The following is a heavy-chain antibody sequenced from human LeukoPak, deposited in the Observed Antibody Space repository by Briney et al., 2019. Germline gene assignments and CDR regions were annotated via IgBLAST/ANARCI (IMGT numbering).Heavy chain of an antibody. CDR3: ARAPTPIIAVAGSFDY. CDR2: TYYRSKWYN. D-gene: IGHD6-19*01. CDR1: GDSVSNNSAA. J-gene: IGHJ4*02. V-gene: IGHV6-1*01. Sequence: SQPLSLTCAISGDSVSNNSAAWNWIRQSPSRGLEWLGRTYYRSKWYNDYAVSVKSRITINPDTSKNQFSLQVNSVTPEDTAVYYCARAPTPIIAVAGSFDYWGQGTLVTVSS.